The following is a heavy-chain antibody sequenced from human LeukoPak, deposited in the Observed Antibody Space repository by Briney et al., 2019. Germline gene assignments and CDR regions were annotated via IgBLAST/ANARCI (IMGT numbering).Heavy chain of an antibody. CDR1: GFTVSSNY. J-gene: IGHJ2*01. V-gene: IGHV3-53*01. Sequence: GESLRLSCAASGFTVSSNYMSWVRQAPGKGLEWVSAIYSGGSTYYADSVQGRFTISRDNSKNTLYPQMNSLTAEDTAVYYCARDGRLNWYFALWGRGTLVTVSS. CDR2: IYSGGST. CDR3: ARDGRLNWYFAL.